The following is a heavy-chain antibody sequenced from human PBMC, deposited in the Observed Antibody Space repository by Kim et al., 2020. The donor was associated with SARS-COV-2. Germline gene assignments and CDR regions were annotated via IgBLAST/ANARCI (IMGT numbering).Heavy chain of an antibody. V-gene: IGHV4-34*01. CDR2: ST. J-gene: IGHJ4*02. CDR3: ARGLGVEGGY. D-gene: IGHD3-3*01. Sequence: STNDNPYLKSRVTISVDTSKNQFSLKLSSVTAADTAVYYCARGLGVEGGYWGQGTLVTVSS.